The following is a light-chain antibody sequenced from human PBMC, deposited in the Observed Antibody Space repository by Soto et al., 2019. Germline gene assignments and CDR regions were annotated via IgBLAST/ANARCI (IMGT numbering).Light chain of an antibody. Sequence: QSALTQPASVSGSPGQSIAISCTGTSSDVGGFNYVSWYQQHPGKAPKFMIYDVSSRPSGVSDRFSGSKSGNTASLTISGLQAEGEADYYCASYTTSSTYVFGTGTKLTVL. CDR1: SSDVGGFNY. J-gene: IGLJ1*01. V-gene: IGLV2-14*03. CDR2: DVS. CDR3: ASYTTSSTYV.